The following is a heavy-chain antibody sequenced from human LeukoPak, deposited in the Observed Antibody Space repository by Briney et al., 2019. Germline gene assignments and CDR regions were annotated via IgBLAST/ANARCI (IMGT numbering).Heavy chain of an antibody. J-gene: IGHJ5*02. CDR2: IYHSGST. CDR3: VSRAPEGPVIGEPYDIWFDP. CDR1: GGSISSGGYY. V-gene: IGHV4-30-2*01. Sequence: SETLSLTCTVSGGSISSGGYYWSWIRQPPGKGLEWIGYIYHSGSTYYNPSLKSRVTISVDRSKNQFSLKLTSVTASDTAVYYCVSRAPEGPVIGEPYDIWFDPWGQGTLVTVSS. D-gene: IGHD7-27*01.